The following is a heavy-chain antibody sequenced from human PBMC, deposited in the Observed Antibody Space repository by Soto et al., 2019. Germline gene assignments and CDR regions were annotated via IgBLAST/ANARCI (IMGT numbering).Heavy chain of an antibody. Sequence: EVQLLESGGGLVQPGGSLRLSCAVSGFIISDSGVTWVRQAPGKGLEWVSGFSGGGGGTFYADSVKGRFTISRDDPKNTAYLQMNSLGAEDTAVYYCVRWNGFGDRWGQGTLVTVSS. CDR1: GFIISDSG. J-gene: IGHJ5*02. V-gene: IGHV3-23*01. CDR3: VRWNGFGDR. D-gene: IGHD1-1*01. CDR2: FSGGGGGT.